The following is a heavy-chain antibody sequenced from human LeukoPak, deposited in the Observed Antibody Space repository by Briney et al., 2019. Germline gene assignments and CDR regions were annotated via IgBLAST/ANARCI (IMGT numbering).Heavy chain of an antibody. CDR2: IYYSGST. D-gene: IGHD2-2*01. Sequence: PSETLSLTCTVSGGSISSSSYYWGWIRQPPGKGLEWIGSIYYSGSTNYNPSLKSRVTMSVDTSKNQFSLKLSSVTAADTAVYYCARDQVYGIVVVPAAIGGVGFDPWGQGTLVTVSS. V-gene: IGHV4-39*07. CDR1: GGSISSSSYY. CDR3: ARDQVYGIVVVPAAIGGVGFDP. J-gene: IGHJ5*02.